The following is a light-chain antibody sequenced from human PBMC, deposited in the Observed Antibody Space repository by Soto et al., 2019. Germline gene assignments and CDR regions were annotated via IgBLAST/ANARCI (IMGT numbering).Light chain of an antibody. CDR3: QQYRGLPLT. J-gene: IGKJ4*01. Sequence: DIQMTQSPSSLSASVGDRVTISCQASQDIGNQLNWFQQKPGKAPKSLIYDASNLETGVPSRFSGSKSGTDFTFTINSLQPEDIATYFCQQYRGLPLTFGGGTKVEIK. V-gene: IGKV1-33*01. CDR1: QDIGNQ. CDR2: DAS.